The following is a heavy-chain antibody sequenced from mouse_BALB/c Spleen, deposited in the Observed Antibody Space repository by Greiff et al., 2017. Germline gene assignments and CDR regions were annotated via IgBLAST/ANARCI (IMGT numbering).Heavy chain of an antibody. J-gene: IGHJ2*01. CDR1: GFTFNTYA. V-gene: IGHV10-3*03. D-gene: IGHD4-1*01. Sequence: EVQLVESGGGLVQPKGSLKLSCAASGFTFNTYAMHWVCQAPGKGLEWVARIRSKSNNYATYYADSVKDRFTISRDDSQSMLYLQMNNLKTEDTAMYYCVRESRTGDYFDYWGQGTTLTVSS. CDR3: VRESRTGDYFDY. CDR2: IRSKSNNYAT.